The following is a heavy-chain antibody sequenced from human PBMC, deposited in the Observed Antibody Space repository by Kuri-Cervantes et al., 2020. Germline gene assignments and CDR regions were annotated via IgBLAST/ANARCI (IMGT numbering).Heavy chain of an antibody. CDR2: ISSSSSYI. J-gene: IGHJ5*02. Sequence: GESLKISCAASGFTASSNYMHWVRQAPGKGLEWVSSISSSSSYIYYADSVKGRFTISRDNAKNSLYLQMNSLRAEDTAVYYCARGGVTVTTILGTPWGQGTLVTVSS. CDR1: GFTASSNY. CDR3: ARGGVTVTTILGTP. D-gene: IGHD4-17*01. V-gene: IGHV3-21*03.